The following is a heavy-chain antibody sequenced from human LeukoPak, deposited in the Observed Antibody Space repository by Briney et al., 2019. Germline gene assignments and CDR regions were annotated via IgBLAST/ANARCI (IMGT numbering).Heavy chain of an antibody. V-gene: IGHV1-69*05. CDR2: IIPIFGTA. CDR3: ASRHYDFWSGYFDY. CDR1: GGTFSSYA. J-gene: IGHJ4*02. Sequence: ASVKVSCKASGGTFSSYAISWVRQAPGQGLEWMGGIIPIFGTANYAQKFQGRVTITTDEFTSTVYMELSSLRSEDTAVYYCASRHYDFWSGYFDYWGQGTLVTVSS. D-gene: IGHD3-3*01.